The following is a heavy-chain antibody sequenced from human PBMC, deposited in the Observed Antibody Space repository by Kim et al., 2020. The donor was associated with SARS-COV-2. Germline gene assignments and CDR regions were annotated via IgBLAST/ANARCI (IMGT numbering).Heavy chain of an antibody. Sequence: SETLSLTCAVYGGSFSDYNWSWIRQPPGKGLELIGEINHSGITNLSPSLKSRITISVDTSKSQFSLRLKSMTATDTDVYYCARVRAGVVPAPVLGLGPWYDYYALDVWGRGTPVAVSS. J-gene: IGHJ6*02. CDR2: INHSGIT. V-gene: IGHV4-34*01. CDR1: GGSFSDYN. CDR3: ARVRAGVVPAPVLGLGPWYDYYALDV. D-gene: IGHD2-2*02.